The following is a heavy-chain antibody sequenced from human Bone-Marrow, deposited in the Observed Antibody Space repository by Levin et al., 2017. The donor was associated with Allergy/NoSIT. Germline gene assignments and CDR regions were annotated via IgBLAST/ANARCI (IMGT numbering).Heavy chain of an antibody. J-gene: IGHJ4*02. V-gene: IGHV3-23*01. D-gene: IGHD4-17*01. Sequence: GGSLRLSCAASGFPYSSYAMSWVRQAPGKGLEWVSSISGIGDKTYYADSMRGRFTISRDNSQTTHYLQINRLRVEDTAVYYCGKDRQGVTTDWGQGTLVIVSS. CDR2: ISGIGDKT. CDR3: GKDRQGVTTD. CDR1: GFPYSSYA.